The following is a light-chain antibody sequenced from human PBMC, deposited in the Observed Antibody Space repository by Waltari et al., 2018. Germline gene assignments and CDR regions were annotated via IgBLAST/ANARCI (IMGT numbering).Light chain of an antibody. V-gene: IGKV4-1*01. CDR2: WAS. CDR1: QSVLSNNQNY. J-gene: IGKJ2*01. Sequence: DFVMTQSPDSLAVSLGERATINCRSSQSVLSNNQNYLAWYQQKPGQPPKLLIYWASTRASGVPDRFGGSGSGTDFTLAISSLQAEDVAVYYCQQYYSTPNTFGQGTKVEIK. CDR3: QQYYSTPNT.